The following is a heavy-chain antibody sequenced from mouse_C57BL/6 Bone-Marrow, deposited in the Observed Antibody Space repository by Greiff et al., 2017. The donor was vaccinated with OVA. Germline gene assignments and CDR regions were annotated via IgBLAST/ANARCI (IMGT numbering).Heavy chain of an antibody. J-gene: IGHJ2*01. D-gene: IGHD2-4*01. Sequence: EVMLVESGPVLVKPGASVKMSCKASGYTFTDYYMNWVKQSHGKSLEWIGVLNPYNGGTSYNQKFKGKATLTVDKSSSTAYMELNSLTSEDSAVYYCARGEDYDTEVHFDYWGQGTTLTVSS. V-gene: IGHV1-19*01. CDR2: LNPYNGGT. CDR3: ARGEDYDTEVHFDY. CDR1: GYTFTDYY.